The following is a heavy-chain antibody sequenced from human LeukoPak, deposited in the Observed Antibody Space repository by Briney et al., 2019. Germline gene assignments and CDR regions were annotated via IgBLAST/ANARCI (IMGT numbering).Heavy chain of an antibody. CDR1: GGSISSSSYY. J-gene: IGHJ4*02. V-gene: IGHV4-39*01. Sequence: SETLSLTCTVSGGSISSSSYYWGWIRQPPGKGLEWIGSIYYSGSTYYNPSLKSRVTISVDTSKNQFSLKLSSVTAADTAVYYCARSTVPGTRKVDYWGQGTLATVSS. D-gene: IGHD6-19*01. CDR2: IYYSGST. CDR3: ARSTVPGTRKVDY.